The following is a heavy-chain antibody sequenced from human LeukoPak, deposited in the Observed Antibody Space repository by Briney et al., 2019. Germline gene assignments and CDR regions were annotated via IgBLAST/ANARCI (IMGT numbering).Heavy chain of an antibody. D-gene: IGHD1-1*01. CDR2: IFDGDTT. CDR3: AGDWNGDYCFEH. Sequence: QPGGSLRLSCAASGLSVSNYYMNWVRLAPGKGLEWVSVIFDGDTTYYADSVKGRFTISRDNSKNTVYLQMNSLRTEDTAVYHCAGDWNGDYCFEHWGQGILVTVSS. V-gene: IGHV3-66*02. J-gene: IGHJ4*02. CDR1: GLSVSNYY.